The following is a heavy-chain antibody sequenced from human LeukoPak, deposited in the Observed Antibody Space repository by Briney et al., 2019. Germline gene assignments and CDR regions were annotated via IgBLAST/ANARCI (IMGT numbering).Heavy chain of an antibody. CDR1: GFTFKSYW. CDR3: ARGIRYCSGTTCRLAFDY. D-gene: IGHD2-2*01. CDR2: IDQDGSER. J-gene: IGHJ4*02. Sequence: GGSLRLSCAATGFTFKSYWMTWVRRAPGKGLQWVANIDQDGSERNYVDSVTGRFTISRDNAGNSLYLQMNNLRVEDTAVYYCARGIRYCSGTTCRLAFDYWGQGTLVTVSS. V-gene: IGHV3-7*03.